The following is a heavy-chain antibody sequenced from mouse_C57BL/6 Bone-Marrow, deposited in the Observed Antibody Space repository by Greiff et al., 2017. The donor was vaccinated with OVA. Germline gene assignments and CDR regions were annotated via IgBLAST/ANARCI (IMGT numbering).Heavy chain of an antibody. D-gene: IGHD1-1*01. J-gene: IGHJ4*01. CDR3: ARRVYVSSYGHYAMDY. Sequence: QVTLKVSGPGILQSSQTLSLTCSFSGFSLSTSGMGVSWIRQPSGKGLEWLAHSYWDDDKRYNPSLKSRPTISKDTSRNQVFLKITRVDTSDTATYYCARRVYVSSYGHYAMDYWGQGTSVTVSS. V-gene: IGHV8-12*01. CDR1: GFSLSTSGMG. CDR2: SYWDDDK.